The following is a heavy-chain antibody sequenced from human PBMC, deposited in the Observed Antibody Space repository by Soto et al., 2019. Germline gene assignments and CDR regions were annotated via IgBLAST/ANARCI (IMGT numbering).Heavy chain of an antibody. CDR3: ASVTRTCISTSCYRYYYGMDV. Sequence: QVQLQESGPGLVKPSETLSLTCTVSGGSVSSGSYYWSWIRQPPGKGLEWIGYIYYSGSTNYNPSPKSRATISVETSKNQFSLKLSSVTAADTAVYYCASVTRTCISTSCYRYYYGMDVWGQGTTVTVSS. J-gene: IGHJ6*02. D-gene: IGHD2-2*02. CDR1: GGSVSSGSYY. V-gene: IGHV4-61*01. CDR2: IYYSGST.